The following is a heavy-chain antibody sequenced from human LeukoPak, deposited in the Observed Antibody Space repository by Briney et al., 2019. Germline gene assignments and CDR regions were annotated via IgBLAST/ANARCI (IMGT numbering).Heavy chain of an antibody. CDR1: GFTFSSYG. V-gene: IGHV3-7*01. CDR2: IKQDGSEK. J-gene: IGHJ3*02. Sequence: GGSLRLSCAASGFTFSSYGMHWVRQAPGKGLEWVANIKQDGSEKYYVDSVKGRFTISRDNAKNSLYLQMNSLRAEDTAVYYCARDGTTAFDIWGQGTMVTVSS. D-gene: IGHD1-7*01. CDR3: ARDGTTAFDI.